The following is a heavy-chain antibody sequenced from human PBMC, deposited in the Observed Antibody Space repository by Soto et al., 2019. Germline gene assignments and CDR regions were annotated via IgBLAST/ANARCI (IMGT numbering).Heavy chain of an antibody. J-gene: IGHJ4*02. CDR3: ARSYCSSTSCYTIVDY. Sequence: GESQKISCKGAGYSVTSYWISWVRQMPGKGLEWMGRIDPSDSYTNYSPSFQGHVTISADKSISTAYLQWSSLKASDTAMYYCARSYCSSTSCYTIVDYWGQGTLVTVSS. V-gene: IGHV5-10-1*01. CDR1: GYSVTSYW. D-gene: IGHD2-2*02. CDR2: IDPSDSYT.